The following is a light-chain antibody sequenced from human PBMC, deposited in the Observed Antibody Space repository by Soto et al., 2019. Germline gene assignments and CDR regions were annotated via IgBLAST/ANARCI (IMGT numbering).Light chain of an antibody. Sequence: QAVVTQPPSASGSPGQSVTISCTGTSSDVGDYKFVSWYQQHPGKAPKLLIYEVSRRPSGVPDRFSGSKSGNMASLTVSGLQAEDEADYYCSSYAGNNNVVFGGGTQLTVL. CDR3: SSYAGNNNVV. CDR1: SSDVGDYKF. V-gene: IGLV2-8*01. J-gene: IGLJ2*01. CDR2: EVS.